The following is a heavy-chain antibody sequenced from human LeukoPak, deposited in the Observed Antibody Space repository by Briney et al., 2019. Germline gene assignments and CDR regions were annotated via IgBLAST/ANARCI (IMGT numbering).Heavy chain of an antibody. J-gene: IGHJ4*02. Sequence: PGGSLRLSCAASGXTFSSYAVSWVRQAPGKGLEWVSAFVGGGGSTFYAVSVKDRFTISRDNSKNTLYLQVNSLRAEDTAVYYCAKRDSSGLYYFDYWGQGTLVTVSS. V-gene: IGHV3-23*01. D-gene: IGHD3-22*01. CDR3: AKRDSSGLYYFDY. CDR2: FVGGGGST. CDR1: GXTFSSYA.